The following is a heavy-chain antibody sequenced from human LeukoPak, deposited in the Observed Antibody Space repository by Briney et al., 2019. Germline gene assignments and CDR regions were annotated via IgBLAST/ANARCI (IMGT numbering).Heavy chain of an antibody. CDR1: GGTFSSYA. CDR2: IIPIFGTA. D-gene: IGHD3-22*01. J-gene: IGHJ4*02. Sequence: GASVKVSCKASGGTFSSYAISWVRQAPGQGLEWMGGIIPIFGTANYAQKFQGRVTITADESTSTAYMELSSLRAEDTAVYYCAKSPSHSSGYKFDYWGQGTLVTVSS. CDR3: AKSPSHSSGYKFDY. V-gene: IGHV1-69*13.